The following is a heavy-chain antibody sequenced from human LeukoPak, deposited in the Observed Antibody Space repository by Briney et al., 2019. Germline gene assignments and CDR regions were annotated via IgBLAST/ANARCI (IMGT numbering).Heavy chain of an antibody. CDR1: GGTFSDSA. CDR3: ATRRLPDFWSGREAFDI. V-gene: IGHV1-69*05. CDR2: IIPIFGTA. D-gene: IGHD3-3*01. J-gene: IGHJ3*02. Sequence: SVKVSCKASGGTFSDSAISWVRQAPGQGLEWMGGIIPIFGTANYAQMFQGRVTITTDESTYIAYMELSSLRSEDTAVYYCATRRLPDFWSGREAFDIWGQGTMVTVSS.